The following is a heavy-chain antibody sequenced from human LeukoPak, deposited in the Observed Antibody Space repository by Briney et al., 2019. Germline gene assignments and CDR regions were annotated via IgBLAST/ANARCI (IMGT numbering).Heavy chain of an antibody. J-gene: IGHJ4*02. V-gene: IGHV1-18*01. Sequence: ASVKVSCKTSGYSFTTYGVTWVRQAPRQGLEWMGWISAYKGDTNYAQKFQGRFTMTTDTSTNTANMELRSLRSDDTAVYYCARDHSSSCQLLDYWGQGTLATISS. CDR2: ISAYKGDT. D-gene: IGHD6-13*01. CDR1: GYSFTTYG. CDR3: ARDHSSSCQLLDY.